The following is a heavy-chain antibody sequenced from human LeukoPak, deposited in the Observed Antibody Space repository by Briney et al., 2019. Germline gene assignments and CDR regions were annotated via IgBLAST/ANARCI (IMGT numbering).Heavy chain of an antibody. Sequence: SETLSHTRTVSGCSISSHYWTWIRQPPGKGLEWIGYIYYRGGTNYNPSLQSRVTISVDTSKNQFSLKVTSVTAADTAVYYCARYDVDMATNNWGEGSLVTVSS. CDR3: ARYDVDMATNN. CDR2: IYYRGGT. J-gene: IGHJ4*02. CDR1: GCSISSHY. V-gene: IGHV4-59*11. D-gene: IGHD5-24*01.